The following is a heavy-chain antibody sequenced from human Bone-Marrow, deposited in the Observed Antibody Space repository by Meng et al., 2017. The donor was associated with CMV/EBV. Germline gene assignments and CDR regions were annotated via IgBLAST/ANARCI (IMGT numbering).Heavy chain of an antibody. D-gene: IGHD3-10*01. CDR1: GFTFTSSA. CDR2: IVVGSGNT. V-gene: IGHV1-58*01. J-gene: IGHJ4*02. Sequence: SVKVSCKASGFTFTSSAVQWVRQARGQRLEWIGWIVVGSGNTNYAQKFQERVPITRDMSTSTAYMELSSLRYDDTAVYYCARDRSRYGSGPDNWGQGTLVTVSS. CDR3: ARDRSRYGSGPDN.